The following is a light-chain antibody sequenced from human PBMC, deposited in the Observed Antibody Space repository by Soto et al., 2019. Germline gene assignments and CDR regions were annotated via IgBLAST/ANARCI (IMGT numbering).Light chain of an antibody. CDR3: QQYSTTPLLT. Sequence: DIVMTQSPDSLSVSLGERATVNCKSSQSVLYSSKNKNYLAWYQQKPGQPPKLLIYWASTRESGVPDRFSGIGSATDFTLTISCLQAEYVAVYYCQQYSTTPLLTFGGGTKVEIK. CDR2: WAS. V-gene: IGKV4-1*01. CDR1: QSVLYSSKNKNY. J-gene: IGKJ4*01.